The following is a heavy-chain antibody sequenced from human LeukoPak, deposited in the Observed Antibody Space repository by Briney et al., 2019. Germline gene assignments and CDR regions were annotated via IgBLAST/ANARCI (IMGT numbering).Heavy chain of an antibody. CDR2: INSHGSST. CDR1: GFTFSSYW. J-gene: IGHJ3*02. D-gene: IGHD5-12*01. Sequence: PRGSFRLSCAASGFTFSSYWMHWVRQAPGKGLVWVSRINSHGSSTSYAGSGKGRFTISRDNAKNTLYLQMNSLGAEDTAVYYCARDGGYNAFDIWGQATMVTVSS. CDR3: ARDGGYNAFDI. V-gene: IGHV3-74*01.